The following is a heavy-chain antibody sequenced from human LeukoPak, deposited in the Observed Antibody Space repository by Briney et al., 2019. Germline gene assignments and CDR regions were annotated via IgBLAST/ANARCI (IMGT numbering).Heavy chain of an antibody. CDR3: ARVLNWFDP. CDR1: GFTFSSYD. Sequence: PGGSLRLSCAASGFTFSSYDMSWVRQAPGKGLEWVSYISIGSTTIYYADSVKGRFTISRDNAKNSLYLQMVSLTAEDAAVYYCARVLNWFDPWGQGTLVTVSS. V-gene: IGHV3-48*01. CDR2: ISIGSTTI. D-gene: IGHD1-26*01. J-gene: IGHJ5*02.